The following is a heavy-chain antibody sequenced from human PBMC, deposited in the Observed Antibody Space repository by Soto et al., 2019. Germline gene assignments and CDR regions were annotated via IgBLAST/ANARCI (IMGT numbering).Heavy chain of an antibody. V-gene: IGHV1-69*12. D-gene: IGHD3-16*01. CDR3: ASDGGWLQPKNYFDY. J-gene: IGHJ4*02. CDR2: IIPIFGTA. CDR1: GGTFSNYA. Sequence: QVQLVQSGAEVKKPGSSVKVSCKASGGTFSNYAINWVRQAPGQGLEWMGGIIPIFGTANYAQKFQGRVTITADGSASTAYMELSSLRSEDTAVYYCASDGGWLQPKNYFDYWGQGTLVTVSS.